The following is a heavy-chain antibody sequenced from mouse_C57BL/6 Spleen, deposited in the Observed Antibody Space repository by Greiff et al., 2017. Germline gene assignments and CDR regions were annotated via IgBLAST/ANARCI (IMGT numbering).Heavy chain of an antibody. CDR1: GFTFSSYG. D-gene: IGHD1-1*01. CDR2: ISSGGSYT. J-gene: IGHJ2*01. V-gene: IGHV5-6*01. Sequence: EVQVVESGGDLVKPGGSLKLSCAASGFTFSSYGMSWVRQTPDKRLEWVATISSGGSYTYYPDSVKGRFTISRDNAKNTLYLQMSSLKSEDTAMYYCARRDGSSYYFDYWGQGTTLTVSS. CDR3: ARRDGSSYYFDY.